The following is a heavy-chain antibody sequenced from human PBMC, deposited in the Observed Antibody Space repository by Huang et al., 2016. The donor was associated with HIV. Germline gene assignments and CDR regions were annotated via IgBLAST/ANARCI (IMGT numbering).Heavy chain of an antibody. J-gene: IGHJ6*02. CDR1: GYTFTGYY. CDR3: AAGVVPAADYYYYYGMDV. CDR2: INPNGGGT. D-gene: IGHD2-2*01. Sequence: QVQLVQSGAEVKKPGASVKVSCKASGYTFTGYYMHWVRQAPGQGLEWMGGINPNGGGTKYAQKCQGRVTMTRDTSISTGYMELSRLRSDDTAVYYCAAGVVPAADYYYYYGMDVWGQGTTVTVSS. V-gene: IGHV1-2*02.